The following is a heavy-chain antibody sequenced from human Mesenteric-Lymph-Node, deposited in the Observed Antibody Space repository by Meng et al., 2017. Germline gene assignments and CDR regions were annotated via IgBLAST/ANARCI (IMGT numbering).Heavy chain of an antibody. CDR1: GFIFSDWA. J-gene: IGHJ4*02. Sequence: DVQMLDSGGGLVQPGGSLRLSCAASGFIFSDWAMSWVRQAPGKGPEWVATIDGSGESTYYADSVRGRFTISRDNSKNTLYLQMNSLRIEDTAVFHCAKGASYSSGPYYFDYCGQGTLVTVSS. D-gene: IGHD6-19*01. CDR2: IDGSGEST. CDR3: AKGASYSSGPYYFDY. V-gene: IGHV3-23*01.